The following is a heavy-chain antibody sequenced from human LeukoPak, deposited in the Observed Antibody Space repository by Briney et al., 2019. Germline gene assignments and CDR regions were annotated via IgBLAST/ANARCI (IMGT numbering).Heavy chain of an antibody. D-gene: IGHD5-18*01. CDR2: IYHSGST. CDR3: ARGQGVRGYSYGYPFYFDY. V-gene: IGHV4-30-2*01. J-gene: IGHJ4*02. Sequence: SQTLSLTCAVSGGSISSGGYSWSWIRQPPGKGLEWIGYIYHSGSTYYNPSLKSRVTISVDRSKNQFSLKLSSVTAADAAVYYCARGQGVRGYSYGYPFYFDYWGQGTLVTVSS. CDR1: GGSISSGGYS.